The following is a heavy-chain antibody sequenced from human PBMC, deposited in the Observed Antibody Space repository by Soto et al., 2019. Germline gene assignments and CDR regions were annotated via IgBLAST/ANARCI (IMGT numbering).Heavy chain of an antibody. CDR1: GFTFSNYA. J-gene: IGHJ3*02. CDR3: AKDSISRNRINDLFDI. V-gene: IGHV3-23*01. D-gene: IGHD3-3*02. CDR2: IGGDGGGT. Sequence: GGSLRLSCAASGFTFSNYAMSWVRQAPGKGLEWVSVIGGDGGGTYYADSVKGRFTVSRDNSKNTLYLQMDSLRADDTAVYYCAKDSISRNRINDLFDIGGQGKMVPVPS.